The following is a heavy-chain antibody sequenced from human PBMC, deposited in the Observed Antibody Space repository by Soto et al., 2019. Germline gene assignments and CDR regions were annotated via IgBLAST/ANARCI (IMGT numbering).Heavy chain of an antibody. J-gene: IGHJ6*02. V-gene: IGHV1-2*02. CDR3: ARGASPRRNHYYYYYGMDV. Sequence: ASVKVSCKASGYTFTGYYMHWVRQAPGQGLEWMGWINPNSGGTNYAQKFQGRVTMTRDTSISTAYMELSRLRSDDTAVYYCARGASPRRNHYYYYYGMDVWGQGTTVTVSS. CDR1: GYTFTGYY. CDR2: INPNSGGT.